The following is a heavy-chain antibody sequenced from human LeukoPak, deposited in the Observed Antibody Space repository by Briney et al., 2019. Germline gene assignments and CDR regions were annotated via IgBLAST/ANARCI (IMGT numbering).Heavy chain of an antibody. CDR3: ARGGSGYHSSLYYYYYYMDV. Sequence: SVKVSCKASGGTFSSYAISWVRQAPGQGLEWMGGIIPIFGTANYAQKFQGRVTITTDESTSTAYMELSSLRSEDTAVYYCARGGSGYHSSLYYYYYYMDVWGKGTTVTVSS. CDR1: GGTFSSYA. D-gene: IGHD3-3*01. V-gene: IGHV1-69*05. J-gene: IGHJ6*03. CDR2: IIPIFGTA.